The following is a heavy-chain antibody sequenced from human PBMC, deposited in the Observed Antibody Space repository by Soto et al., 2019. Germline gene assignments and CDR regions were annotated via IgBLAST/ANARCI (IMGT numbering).Heavy chain of an antibody. CDR2: IIPIFGTG. Sequence: QVQLVQSGAEVKKPGSSVKVSCKASGDTFSNHAISWVRQAPGQGLEWMGGIIPIFGTGNYAQNFQGRVTMTADKSRRTIFRKRTGLRSKDPALYYWAGEGRENGYNSPFDCWGQGPLVTVSS. CDR1: GDTFSNHA. V-gene: IGHV1-69*14. CDR3: AGEGRENGYNSPFDC. D-gene: IGHD5-12*01. J-gene: IGHJ4*02.